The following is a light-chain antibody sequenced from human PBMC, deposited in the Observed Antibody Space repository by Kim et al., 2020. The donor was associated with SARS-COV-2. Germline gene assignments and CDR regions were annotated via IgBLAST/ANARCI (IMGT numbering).Light chain of an antibody. V-gene: IGKV1-27*01. CDR3: QKYNSAPWT. CDR1: QDIANT. J-gene: IGKJ1*01. CDR2: AAS. Sequence: ASVGDRVTITCRASQDIANTLAWYQQKPGKVPQVLIYAASTLQSGVPSRFSGSGSGTEFTLTIGSLQTEDVASYYCQKYNSAPWTFGPGTKVDIK.